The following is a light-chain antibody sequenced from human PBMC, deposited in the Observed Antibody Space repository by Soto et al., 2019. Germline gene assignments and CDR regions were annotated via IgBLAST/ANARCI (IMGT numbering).Light chain of an antibody. J-gene: IGKJ5*01. CDR1: QSLNND. Sequence: DIQMTQSPSTLSASVGDRVTITCRASQSLNNDLAWYQQKPGKAPNLLIYDASTLERGVPSRFSGTGSGTEFTLAISSLQPDDFATYYCQQYHRSSVTFGQGTRPEIK. CDR3: QQYHRSSVT. CDR2: DAS. V-gene: IGKV1-5*01.